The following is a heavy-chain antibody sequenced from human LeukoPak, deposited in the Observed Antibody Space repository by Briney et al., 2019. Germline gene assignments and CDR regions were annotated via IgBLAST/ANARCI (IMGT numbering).Heavy chain of an antibody. J-gene: IGHJ4*02. V-gene: IGHV4-59*01. CDR1: GGSISSYY. CDR3: ASGTYYDFWSGYGFDY. CDR2: IYYSGST. Sequence: PSETLSLTCTVSGGSISSYYWSWIRQPPRKGLEWIGLIYYSGSTNYNPSLKSQVTISVDTSTNKFSLKLSSVTAADTAVYYCASGTYYDFWSGYGFDYWGQGTLVTVSS. D-gene: IGHD3-3*01.